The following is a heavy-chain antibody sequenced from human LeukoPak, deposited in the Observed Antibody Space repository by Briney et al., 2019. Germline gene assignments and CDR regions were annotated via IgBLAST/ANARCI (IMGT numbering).Heavy chain of an antibody. V-gene: IGHV3-66*02. D-gene: IGHD5-24*01. Sequence: GGSLRLSCAASGFTVSSNYMSWVRQAPGKGLEWVSVIYSGGSTYYADYVKGRFTISRDNSKNNLYLQMNSLRAEDTAVYYCAREMVEMATFHYYYGMDVWGQGTTVTVSS. CDR1: GFTVSSNY. CDR2: IYSGGST. CDR3: AREMVEMATFHYYYGMDV. J-gene: IGHJ6*02.